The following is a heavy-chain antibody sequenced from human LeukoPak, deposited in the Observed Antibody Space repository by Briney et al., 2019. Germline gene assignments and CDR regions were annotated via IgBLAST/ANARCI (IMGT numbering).Heavy chain of an antibody. Sequence: SETLSLTCAVYGGSFSGYFWSWIRQPPGEGLEWIGEINHSGSTNYNPSLKSRVTISVDTSKNQFSLNLRSVTAADTAVYYCARGRGYCSGGSCINWIDPWGQGTLVTV. V-gene: IGHV4-34*01. CDR2: INHSGST. CDR1: GGSFSGYF. CDR3: ARGRGYCSGGSCINWIDP. J-gene: IGHJ5*02. D-gene: IGHD2-15*01.